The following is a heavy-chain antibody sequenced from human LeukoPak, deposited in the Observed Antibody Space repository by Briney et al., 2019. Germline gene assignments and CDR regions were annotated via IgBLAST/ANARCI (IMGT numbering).Heavy chain of an antibody. CDR2: ISSSSSYI. CDR1: GFTFSSYS. V-gene: IGHV3-21*01. J-gene: IGHJ5*02. CDR3: ARDHCSNYNWFDP. D-gene: IGHD4-11*01. Sequence: GGSLRLSCAASGFTFSSYSMNWVRQAPGKGLEWVSSISSSSSYIYYADSVKGRFTISRDNAKNSLYLQMNSLRAEDTAVYYCARDHCSNYNWFDPWGQGTLVTVSS.